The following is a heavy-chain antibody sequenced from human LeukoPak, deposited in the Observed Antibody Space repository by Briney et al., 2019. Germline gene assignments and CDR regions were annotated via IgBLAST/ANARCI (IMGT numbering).Heavy chain of an antibody. J-gene: IGHJ4*02. V-gene: IGHV3-23*01. D-gene: IGHD6-6*01. CDR1: GFTFNNYA. Sequence: GGSLRLSCAASGFTFNNYAMSWVRQAPGKGLQWVSSISGGGVSTYYADSVKGRFTISRDNSKNTLYMQMNSLGAEDTAVYYCARGYFGDRSIAARPGSIVGDYWGQGTLVTVSS. CDR3: ARGYFGDRSIAARPGSIVGDY. CDR2: ISGGGVST.